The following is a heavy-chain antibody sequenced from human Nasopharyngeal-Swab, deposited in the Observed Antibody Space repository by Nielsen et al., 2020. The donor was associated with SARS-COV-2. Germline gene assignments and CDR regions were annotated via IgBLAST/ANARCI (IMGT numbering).Heavy chain of an antibody. CDR3: ARDPGYSYFNWFDP. J-gene: IGHJ5*02. D-gene: IGHD5-18*01. CDR1: GGSISSSSYY. V-gene: IGHV4-39*07. Sequence: SETLSLTCTVSGGSISSSSYYWGWIRQPPGKGLEWIGSIYYSGSTYYNPSLKSRVTISVDTSKNQFSLKLSSVTAADTAVYYCARDPGYSYFNWFDPWGQGTLVIVFS. CDR2: IYYSGST.